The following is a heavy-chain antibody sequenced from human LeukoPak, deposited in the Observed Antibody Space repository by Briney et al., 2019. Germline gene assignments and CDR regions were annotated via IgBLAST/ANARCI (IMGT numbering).Heavy chain of an antibody. D-gene: IGHD3-10*01. CDR3: ARVSDYYGSGSYYYYYYGMDV. CDR2: IIPIFGTA. J-gene: IGHJ6*02. V-gene: IGHV1-69*13. CDR1: GYTFTGYY. Sequence: ASVKVSCKASGYTFTGYYMHWVRQAPGQGLEWMGGIIPIFGTANYAQKFQGRVTITADESTSTAYMELSSLRSEDTAVYYCARVSDYYGSGSYYYYYYGMDVWGQGTTVTVSS.